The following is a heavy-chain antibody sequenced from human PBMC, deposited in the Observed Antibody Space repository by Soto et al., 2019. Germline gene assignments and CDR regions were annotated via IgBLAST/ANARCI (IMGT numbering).Heavy chain of an antibody. CDR2: INPNSGAT. V-gene: IGHV1-2*04. Sequence: ASVKVSCKASGYTFIDYYMHWVRQAPGQGLEWMGWINPNSGATNYAQKFQGWVTMTRDTSISTAYMELSSLRSEDTAVYYCAFSGYYGSGSYYNPIDYWGQGTLVTVSS. D-gene: IGHD3-10*01. CDR3: AFSGYYGSGSYYNPIDY. CDR1: GYTFIDYY. J-gene: IGHJ4*02.